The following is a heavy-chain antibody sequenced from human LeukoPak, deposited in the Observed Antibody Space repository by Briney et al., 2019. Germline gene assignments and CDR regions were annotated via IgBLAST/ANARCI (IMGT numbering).Heavy chain of an antibody. J-gene: IGHJ4*02. Sequence: GGSLRLSCAASGFTFSGYAMSWVRQAPGKGLEWVSAISGSGGSTYYADSVKGRFTISRDNSKNTLYLQMNSLRAEDTAVYYCAKARLLWFGEPRNYFDYWGQGTLVTVSS. V-gene: IGHV3-23*01. CDR3: AKARLLWFGEPRNYFDY. D-gene: IGHD3-10*01. CDR1: GFTFSGYA. CDR2: ISGSGGST.